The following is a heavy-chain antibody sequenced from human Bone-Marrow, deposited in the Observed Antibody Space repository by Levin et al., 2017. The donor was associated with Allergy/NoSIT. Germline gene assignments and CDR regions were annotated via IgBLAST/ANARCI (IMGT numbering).Heavy chain of an antibody. Sequence: SETLSLTCTVSGGSISSGGYYWSWIRQHPGKGLEWIGYIYYSGSTYYNPSLKSRVTISVDTSKNQFSLKLSSVTAADTAVYYCARVESVAAAEGTNWFDPWGQGTLVTVSS. V-gene: IGHV4-31*03. CDR1: GGSISSGGYY. CDR3: ARVESVAAAEGTNWFDP. D-gene: IGHD6-13*01. CDR2: IYYSGST. J-gene: IGHJ5*02.